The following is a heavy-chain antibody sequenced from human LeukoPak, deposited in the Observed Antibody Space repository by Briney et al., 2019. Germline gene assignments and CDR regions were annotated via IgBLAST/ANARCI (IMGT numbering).Heavy chain of an antibody. V-gene: IGHV1-2*02. Sequence: ASVKVSCKASGYTFTGYYMHWVRQAPGQGLEWMGWINPNSGGTNYAQKFQGRVTMTRDTSISTTYMELSRLRSDDTAVYYCARSSRIAAAGFDYWGLGTLVTVSS. CDR3: ARSSRIAAAGFDY. CDR1: GYTFTGYY. CDR2: INPNSGGT. D-gene: IGHD6-13*01. J-gene: IGHJ4*02.